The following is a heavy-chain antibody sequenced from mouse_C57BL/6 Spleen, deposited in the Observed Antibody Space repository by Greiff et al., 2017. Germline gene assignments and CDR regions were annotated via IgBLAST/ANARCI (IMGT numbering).Heavy chain of an antibody. CDR3: ARTGGKGYFDV. V-gene: IGHV5-17*01. J-gene: IGHJ1*03. D-gene: IGHD2-1*01. Sequence: EVHLVESGGGLVKPGGSLKLSCAASGFTFSDYGMHWVRQAPEKGLEWVAYISSGSSTIYYADTVKGRFTISRDNAKNTLFLQMTSLRSEDTAMYYCARTGGKGYFDVWGTGTTVTVSS. CDR1: GFTFSDYG. CDR2: ISSGSSTI.